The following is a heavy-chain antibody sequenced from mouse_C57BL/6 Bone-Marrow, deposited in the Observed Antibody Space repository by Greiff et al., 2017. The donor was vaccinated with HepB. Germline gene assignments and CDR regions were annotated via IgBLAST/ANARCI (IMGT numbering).Heavy chain of an antibody. V-gene: IGHV1-19*01. J-gene: IGHJ3*01. CDR3: ARSSLLAWFAY. Sequence: VQLKQSGPVLVKPGASVKMSCKASGYTFTDYYMNWVKQSHGKSLEWIGVINPYNGGTSYNQKFKGKATLTVDKSSSTAYMELNSLTSEDSAVYYCARSSLLAWFAYWGQGTLVTVSA. CDR2: INPYNGGT. CDR1: GYTFTDYY. D-gene: IGHD2-10*01.